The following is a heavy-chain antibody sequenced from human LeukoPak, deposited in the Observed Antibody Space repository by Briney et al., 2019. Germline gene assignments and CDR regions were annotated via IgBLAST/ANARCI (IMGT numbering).Heavy chain of an antibody. CDR3: AKDRVPYKISGPFDY. V-gene: IGHV3-30*02. J-gene: IGHJ4*02. CDR2: IRYDGSNK. CDR1: GFTFSSYG. Sequence: GGSLRLSCAASGFTFSSYGMHWVRQAPGKGLEWVAFIRYDGSNKYYADSVKGRFTISRDNSKNTLYLQMNSLRAEDTAVYYCAKDRVPYKISGPFDYCGQGTLVTVSS. D-gene: IGHD1-1*01.